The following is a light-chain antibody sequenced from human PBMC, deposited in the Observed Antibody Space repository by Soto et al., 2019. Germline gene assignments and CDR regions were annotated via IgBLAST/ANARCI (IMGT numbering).Light chain of an antibody. Sequence: QSALTQPRSVSGSPGQSVTISCTGTNSDVVTFYFVSWYQQYPDKGPKLIIYDVTERPSGVPDRFSGSKSGNTASLTISGLQAEDEADYYCCSYAGSYTYVFGSGTKVTVL. CDR2: DVT. J-gene: IGLJ1*01. V-gene: IGLV2-11*01. CDR3: CSYAGSYTYV. CDR1: NSDVVTFYF.